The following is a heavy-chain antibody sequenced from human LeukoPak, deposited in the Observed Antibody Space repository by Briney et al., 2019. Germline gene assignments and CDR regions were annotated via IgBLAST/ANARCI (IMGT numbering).Heavy chain of an antibody. CDR2: INHSGST. CDR3: ARDFSDIAAAGNWFDP. D-gene: IGHD6-13*01. J-gene: IGHJ5*02. CDR1: GGSFSGYY. V-gene: IGHV4-34*01. Sequence: SETLSLTCAVYGGSFSGYYWSWIRQPPGKGLEWIREINHSGSTNYNPSLKSRVTISVDTSKNQFSLKLSSVTAADTAVYYCARDFSDIAAAGNWFDPWGQGTLVTVSS.